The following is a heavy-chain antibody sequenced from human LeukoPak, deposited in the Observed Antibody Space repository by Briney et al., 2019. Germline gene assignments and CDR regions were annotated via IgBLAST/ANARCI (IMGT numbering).Heavy chain of an antibody. CDR1: GFTVSSNH. V-gene: IGHV3-53*01. J-gene: IGHJ3*01. CDR3: ARDADYGGSPDAFDV. CDR2: IYSGGTT. Sequence: PGGSLRLSCAASGFTVSSNHMSWVRQAPGKGLKWVSIIYSGGTTYYADPVKGRFTISRDNSKNTLYLQMNTLRAEDTAVYYCARDADYGGSPDAFDVWGRGTIVTVSS. D-gene: IGHD4-23*01.